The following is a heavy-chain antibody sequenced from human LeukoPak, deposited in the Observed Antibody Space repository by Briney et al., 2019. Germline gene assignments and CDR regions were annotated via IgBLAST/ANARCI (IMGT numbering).Heavy chain of an antibody. V-gene: IGHV1-69*05. CDR2: IIPIFGTA. J-gene: IGHJ6*03. CDR3: ASTGTIPGGNYYYYYMDV. CDR1: GGTFSSYA. D-gene: IGHD1-7*01. Sequence: SVKVSCKASGGTFSSYAISWVRQAPGQGLEWMGGIIPIFGTANYAQKFQGRVTITTDESTSTAYMELSSLRSEDTAVYYCASTGTIPGGNYYYYYMDVWGKGTTVTVPS.